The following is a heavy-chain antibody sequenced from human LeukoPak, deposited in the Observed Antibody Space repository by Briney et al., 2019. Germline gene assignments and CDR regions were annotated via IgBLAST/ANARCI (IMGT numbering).Heavy chain of an antibody. D-gene: IGHD3-3*01. J-gene: IGHJ5*02. CDR2: ISSSGSTI. CDR1: GFTFSDYH. V-gene: IGHV3-11*01. Sequence: GGSLRLSCAASGFTFSDYHMSWIRQAPGKGLEWVSYISSSGSTIYYADSVKGRFTISRDNAKNSLYLQMNSLRAEDTAVYYCARDRTIFGVVSWFDPWGQGTLVTVSS. CDR3: ARDRTIFGVVSWFDP.